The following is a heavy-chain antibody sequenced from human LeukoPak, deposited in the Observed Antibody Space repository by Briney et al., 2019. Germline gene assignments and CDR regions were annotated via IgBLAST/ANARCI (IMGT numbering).Heavy chain of an antibody. J-gene: IGHJ4*02. CDR2: IRYDGSNK. V-gene: IGHV3-30*02. CDR3: AKDRIQLWLVDY. Sequence: GGSLRLSCAASGFTFSSYGMHWVRQAPGKGLEWVAFIRYDGSNKYYADSVKGRFTISRDNSKNTLYLQMNSLRAEDTAVYYCAKDRIQLWLVDYWGQGTLVTVSP. D-gene: IGHD5-18*01. CDR1: GFTFSSYG.